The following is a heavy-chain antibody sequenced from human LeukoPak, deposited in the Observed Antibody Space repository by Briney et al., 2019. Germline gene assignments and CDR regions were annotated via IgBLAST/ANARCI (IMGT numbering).Heavy chain of an antibody. D-gene: IGHD5-18*01. V-gene: IGHV4-34*01. CDR3: ARGRAGPRARPPHSYGYLFGDAFDI. CDR2: INHSGST. CDR1: GGSFSGYY. J-gene: IGHJ3*02. Sequence: PSETLSLTCAVYGGSFSGYYWGSIRQPPGKGLGWIGEINHSGSTNYNPSLKSRVTISVDTSKNQFSLKLSSVTAADTAVYYCARGRAGPRARPPHSYGYLFGDAFDIWGQGTMVTVSS.